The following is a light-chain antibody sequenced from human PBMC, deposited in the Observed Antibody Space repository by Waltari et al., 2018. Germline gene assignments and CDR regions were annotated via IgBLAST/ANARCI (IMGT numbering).Light chain of an antibody. CDR2: EVN. Sequence: QPALTQPASVSGSPGQSITISCTGTSSDIGGYNFVSWYQRHPGKAPKLLIYEVNNRPSGVSHRFSGAKFGTTASLTISGLQAADEADYFCSSYTTASALHVIFGGGTKLTVL. CDR1: SSDIGGYNF. CDR3: SSYTTASALHVI. V-gene: IGLV2-14*01. J-gene: IGLJ2*01.